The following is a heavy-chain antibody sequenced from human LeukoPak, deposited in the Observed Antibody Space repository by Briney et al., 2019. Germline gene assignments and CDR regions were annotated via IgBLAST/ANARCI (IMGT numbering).Heavy chain of an antibody. CDR3: AREINVPGFDAFDI. Sequence: ASVKVSCKASGHTFTGNYMHWVRQAPGQGLEWMGWINPNNSATNYAQRFQGRVTMTRDTSISTAYMELSRLGSGDTAVYYCAREINVPGFDAFDIWGQGTMVTVSS. D-gene: IGHD2-2*01. V-gene: IGHV1-2*02. CDR1: GHTFTGNY. CDR2: INPNNSAT. J-gene: IGHJ3*02.